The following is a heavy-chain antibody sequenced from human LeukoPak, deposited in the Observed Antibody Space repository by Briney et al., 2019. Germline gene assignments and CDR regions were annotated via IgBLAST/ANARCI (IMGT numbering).Heavy chain of an antibody. D-gene: IGHD3-16*01. CDR3: ARQVTFGYAYAYYFDY. CDR2: FHYSGSN. V-gene: IGHV4-39*01. Sequence: PSETLPLTCTVSGGSISSTYYYWGWIRQPPGKGLEWIGNFHYSGSNSYNPSLKSRVTISVDMSKNQFSLRLSSVTAADTAVYYCARQVTFGYAYAYYFDYWGQGTLVTVSS. J-gene: IGHJ4*02. CDR1: GGSISSTYYY.